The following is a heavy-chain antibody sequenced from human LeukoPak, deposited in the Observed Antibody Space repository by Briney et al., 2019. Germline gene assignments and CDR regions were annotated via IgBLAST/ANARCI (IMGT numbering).Heavy chain of an antibody. J-gene: IGHJ4*02. CDR2: IYPGDSDT. CDR3: ARSTSGYSVDY. CDR1: GYPFTNYW. Sequence: GESLQISCQCSGYPFTNYWINWVRQMPGKGLEWMGIIYPGDSDTRYSPSFQGQVSISADKSISTAYLQWSSLKASDTAMYYCARSTSGYSVDYWGQGTLVTVSS. D-gene: IGHD3-22*01. V-gene: IGHV5-51*01.